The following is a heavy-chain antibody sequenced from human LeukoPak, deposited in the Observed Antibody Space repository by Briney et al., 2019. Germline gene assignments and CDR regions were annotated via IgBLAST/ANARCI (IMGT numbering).Heavy chain of an antibody. J-gene: IGHJ4*02. CDR3: ARRVIAAAGRFDY. Sequence: TSETLSLTCAVYGGSFSGYYWSWIRQPPGKGLEWIGSIYYSGTTYYNPSLKSRVTISVDTSKNQFSLKLSSVTAADTAVYYCARRVIAAAGRFDYWGQGTLVTVST. CDR1: GGSFSGYY. V-gene: IGHV4-34*01. D-gene: IGHD6-13*01. CDR2: IYYSGTT.